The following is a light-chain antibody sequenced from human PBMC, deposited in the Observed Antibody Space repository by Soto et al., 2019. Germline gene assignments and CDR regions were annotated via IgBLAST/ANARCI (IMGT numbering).Light chain of an antibody. J-gene: IGKJ3*01. CDR2: GAS. CDR1: QSVSSSY. Sequence: EIVLTQSPGTLSLSPGERATLSCRASQSVSSSYLAWYQQKPGQASRLLIYGASSRATGIPGRFSGSGSGTDFTLTISRLEPEDCAVYYCQQYGSSPITFGPGTKVDIK. V-gene: IGKV3-20*01. CDR3: QQYGSSPIT.